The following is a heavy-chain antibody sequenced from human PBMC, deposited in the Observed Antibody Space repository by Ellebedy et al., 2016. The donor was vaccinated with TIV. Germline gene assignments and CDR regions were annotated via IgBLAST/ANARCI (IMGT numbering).Heavy chain of an antibody. J-gene: IGHJ4*02. CDR2: ISGSGGST. V-gene: IGHV3-23*01. CDR1: GFTFSSYA. D-gene: IGHD3-22*01. Sequence: GGSLRLSXAASGFTFSSYAMSWVRQAPGKGLEWVSAISGSGGSTYYADSVKGRFTISRDNSKNTLYLQMNSLRAEDTAVYYCAKVRYDSSGNFDYWGQGTLVTVSS. CDR3: AKVRYDSSGNFDY.